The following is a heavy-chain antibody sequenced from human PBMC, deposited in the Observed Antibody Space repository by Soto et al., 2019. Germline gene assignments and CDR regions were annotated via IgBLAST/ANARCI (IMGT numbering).Heavy chain of an antibody. Sequence: QVQLQESGPGLVKPSQTLSLTCTVSGGSISSGGYYWSWIRQHPRKGLEWIGNIYYSGYTYYNPSLKSRVTISVDTSTNQSSLKLSSVIAADTAVYYCARGGDYEGFDYWGQGTLVTVSS. CDR2: IYYSGYT. CDR1: GGSISSGGYY. D-gene: IGHD4-17*01. CDR3: ARGGDYEGFDY. J-gene: IGHJ4*02. V-gene: IGHV4-31*03.